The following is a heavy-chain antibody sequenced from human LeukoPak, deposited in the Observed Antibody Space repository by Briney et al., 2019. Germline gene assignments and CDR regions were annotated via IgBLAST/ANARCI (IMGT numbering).Heavy chain of an antibody. CDR3: ARVDPRDGYNTRD. Sequence: SVKVPCKASGGTFSSYAISWVRQAPGQGLEWMGGIIPIFGTANYAQKFQGRVTITADESTSTAYMELSGLRSEDTAVYYCARVDPRDGYNTRDWGQGTLVTVSS. J-gene: IGHJ4*02. CDR1: GGTFSSYA. D-gene: IGHD5-24*01. V-gene: IGHV1-69*13. CDR2: IIPIFGTA.